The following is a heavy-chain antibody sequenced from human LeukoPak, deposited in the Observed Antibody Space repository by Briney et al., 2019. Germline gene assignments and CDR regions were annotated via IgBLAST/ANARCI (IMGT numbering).Heavy chain of an antibody. D-gene: IGHD3-22*01. V-gene: IGHV3-33*01. CDR2: IWYDGSNK. Sequence: GRPLRLSCAASGFTFSSYGMHWVRQAPGKGLEWVAVIWYDGSNKYYADSVKGRFTISRDNSKNTLYLQMNSLRAEDTAVYYCARDGLLTYYYDSSGYLGDYWGQGTLVTVSS. J-gene: IGHJ4*02. CDR1: GFTFSSYG. CDR3: ARDGLLTYYYDSSGYLGDY.